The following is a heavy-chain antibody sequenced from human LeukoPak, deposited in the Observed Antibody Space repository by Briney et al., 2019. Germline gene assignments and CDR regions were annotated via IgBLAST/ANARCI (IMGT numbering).Heavy chain of an antibody. CDR1: GGTFSSYA. D-gene: IGHD3-10*01. CDR2: INPNSGGT. CDR3: ARDARFGESYNWFDP. V-gene: IGHV1-2*02. J-gene: IGHJ5*02. Sequence: ASVKVSCKASGGTFSSYAISWVRQAPGQGLEWMGWINPNSGGTNYAQKFQGRVTMTRDTSISTAYMELSRLRSDDTAVYYCARDARFGESYNWFDPWGQGTLVTVSS.